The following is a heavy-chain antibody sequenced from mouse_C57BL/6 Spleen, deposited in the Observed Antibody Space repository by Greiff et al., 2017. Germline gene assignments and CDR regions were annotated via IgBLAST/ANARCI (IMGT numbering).Heavy chain of an antibody. J-gene: IGHJ1*03. CDR2: ISSGGSYT. D-gene: IGHD4-1*01. CDR1: GFTFSSYG. CDR3: ARGLGRGYFDV. Sequence: EVMLVESGGDLVKPGGSLKLSCAASGFTFSSYGMSWVRQTPDKRLEWVATISSGGSYTYYPDSVKGRFTISRDNAKNTLYLQMSSLKSEDTAMYYCARGLGRGYFDVWGTGTTVTVSS. V-gene: IGHV5-6*02.